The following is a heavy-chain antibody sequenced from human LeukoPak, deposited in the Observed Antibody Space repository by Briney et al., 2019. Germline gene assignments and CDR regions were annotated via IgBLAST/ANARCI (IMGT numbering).Heavy chain of an antibody. Sequence: AGGSLRLSCAASGFTVSSNYKSWVRQAPANGLEWVSVIYSGGSTYYADSVKGRFTISRDNSKNTLYLQMNSLRAEDTAVYYCAKDRTVGASYWYFDLWGRGTLVTVSS. CDR1: GFTVSSNY. CDR2: IYSGGST. D-gene: IGHD1-26*01. V-gene: IGHV3-53*01. J-gene: IGHJ2*01. CDR3: AKDRTVGASYWYFDL.